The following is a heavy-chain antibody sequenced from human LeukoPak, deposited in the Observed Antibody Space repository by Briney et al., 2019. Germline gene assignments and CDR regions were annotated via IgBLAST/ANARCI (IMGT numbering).Heavy chain of an antibody. Sequence: GGSLRLSCTASGFTFNNYLMSWVRQAPGKGLEWIANINQNGNEKNYLDSMKGRLTISRDNANNLVFLQMNSLRIEDTAVYYCAGGPGFLIDCWGHGTLVTVSS. CDR1: GFTFNNYL. V-gene: IGHV3-7*01. CDR3: AGGPGFLIDC. D-gene: IGHD3-3*01. CDR2: INQNGNEK. J-gene: IGHJ4*01.